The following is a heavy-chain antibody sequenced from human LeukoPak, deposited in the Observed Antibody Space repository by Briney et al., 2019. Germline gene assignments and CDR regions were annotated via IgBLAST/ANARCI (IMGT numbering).Heavy chain of an antibody. CDR1: GYSFTSYW. D-gene: IGHD3-22*01. J-gene: IGHJ4*02. Sequence: GDSLKISCKGSGYSFTSYWMGWVRQMPGKGLEWMGIIYPGDSVTRYSPSFQGQVTISADKSISTAYLQWSSLKASDTAIYYCARHVYYYDSSGYPGPYYFDYWGQGTLVTVSS. CDR3: ARHVYYYDSSGYPGPYYFDY. V-gene: IGHV5-51*01. CDR2: IYPGDSVT.